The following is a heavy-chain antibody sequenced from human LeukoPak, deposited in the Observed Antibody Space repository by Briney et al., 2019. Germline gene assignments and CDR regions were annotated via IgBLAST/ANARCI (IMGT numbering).Heavy chain of an antibody. V-gene: IGHV4-34*01. CDR2: INHSGGT. CDR3: ARQGFVYSYGNYYYMDV. CDR1: GGSFSGYY. Sequence: PSETLSLTCAVYGGSFSGYYWSWIRQPPGKGLEWIGEINHSGGTNYNPSLKSRVTISVDTSKNQFSLKLSSVTAADTAVYYCARQGFVYSYGNYYYMDVWGKGTTVTISS. D-gene: IGHD5-18*01. J-gene: IGHJ6*03.